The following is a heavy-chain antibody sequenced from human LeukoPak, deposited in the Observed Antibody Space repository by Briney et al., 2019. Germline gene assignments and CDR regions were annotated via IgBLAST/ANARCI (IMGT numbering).Heavy chain of an antibody. CDR3: AVDQGRPAGDAFDY. V-gene: IGHV1-58*01. CDR1: GFTFTSSA. Sequence: SVKVSCKVSGFTFTSSAAQWVRQARGQRLEWIGWILLGRGNTNYAQKFQERLTITRDMSTTTAYMELSSLTSEDTAVYFCAVDQGRPAGDAFDYWGQGTLVSVSS. CDR2: ILLGRGNT. D-gene: IGHD2-2*01. J-gene: IGHJ4*02.